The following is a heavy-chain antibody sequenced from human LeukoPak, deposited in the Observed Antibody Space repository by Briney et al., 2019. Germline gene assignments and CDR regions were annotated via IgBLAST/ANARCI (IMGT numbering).Heavy chain of an antibody. CDR2: IYHSGST. D-gene: IGHD3-16*01. V-gene: IGHV4-30-2*05. J-gene: IGHJ5*02. CDR3: ARAIWAWFDP. CDR1: GGSISSGGYS. Sequence: PSETLSLTCAVSGGSISSGGYSWSWIRQPPGKGLEWIGYIYHSGSTYYNPSLKSRVTISVNTSKNQFSLKLSSVTAADTAVYYCARAIWAWFDPWGQGTLVTVSS.